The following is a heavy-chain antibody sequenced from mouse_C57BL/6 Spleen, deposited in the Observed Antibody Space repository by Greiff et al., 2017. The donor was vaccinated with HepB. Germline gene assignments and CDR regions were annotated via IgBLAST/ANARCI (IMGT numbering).Heavy chain of an antibody. Sequence: VQLVESGAELARPGASVKLSCKASGYTFTSYGISWVKQRTGQGLEWIGEIYPRSGNTYYNEKFKGKATLTADKSSSTAYMELRSLTSEDSAVYFCARYYDYDSAWFAYWGQGTLVTVSA. CDR3: ARYYDYDSAWFAY. CDR2: IYPRSGNT. CDR1: GYTFTSYG. V-gene: IGHV1-81*01. D-gene: IGHD2-4*01. J-gene: IGHJ3*01.